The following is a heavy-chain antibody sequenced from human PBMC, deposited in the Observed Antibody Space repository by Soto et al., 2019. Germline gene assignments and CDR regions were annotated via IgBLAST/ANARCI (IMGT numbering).Heavy chain of an antibody. CDR3: ARDRKGSGWYYYYYGMDV. V-gene: IGHV3-33*01. CDR1: GFTFSSYG. CDR2: IWYDGSNK. Sequence: LRLSCAASGFTFSSYGMHWVRQAPGKGLEWVAVIWYDGSNKYYADSVKGRFTISRDNSKNTLYLQMNSLRAEDTAVYYCARDRKGSGWYYYYYGMDVWGQGTTVTVSS. D-gene: IGHD6-19*01. J-gene: IGHJ6*02.